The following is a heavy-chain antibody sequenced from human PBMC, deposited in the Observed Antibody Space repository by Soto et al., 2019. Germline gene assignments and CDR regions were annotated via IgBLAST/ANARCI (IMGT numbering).Heavy chain of an antibody. V-gene: IGHV4-31*03. CDR3: ARESSIAVAGIAGQLDP. Sequence: SETLSLTCTVSGGSISSGGYYWSWIRQHPGKGLEWIGYIYYSGSTYYNPSLKSRVTISVDTSKNQFSLKLSSVTAADTAVYYWARESSIAVAGIAGQLDPWGQGTLVTVSA. J-gene: IGHJ5*02. CDR2: IYYSGST. D-gene: IGHD6-19*01. CDR1: GGSISSGGYY.